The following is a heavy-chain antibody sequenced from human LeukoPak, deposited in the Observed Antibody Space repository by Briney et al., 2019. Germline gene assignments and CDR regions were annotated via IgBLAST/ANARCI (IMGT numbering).Heavy chain of an antibody. D-gene: IGHD4-23*01. CDR1: GFTFSSYC. CDR3: ARAGYGGNLALYHYYYMDV. Sequence: GRSLSLSCAFSGFTFSSYCMSGVRRARGRGWEWGANITQKGCHKYYVDSVKGRFTISRDNAKNSLYLQMNSLRAEDTAVYYCARAGYGGNLALYHYYYMDVWGKGTPVTISS. V-gene: IGHV3-7*01. CDR2: ITQKGCHK. J-gene: IGHJ6*03.